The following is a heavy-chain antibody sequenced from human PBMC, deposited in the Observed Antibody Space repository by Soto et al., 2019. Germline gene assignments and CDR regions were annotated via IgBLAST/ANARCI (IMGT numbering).Heavy chain of an antibody. Sequence: EVQLVGSGGGLVKPGGSLRLSCAASGFTFSSYSTDWVRQAPGKGLEWVSSISTSGAYIYYADSVKGRFTISRANAKNSLFLLMDSLCVEDTAVYYCAREGGPGFGELLVWGQGALVTVSS. D-gene: IGHD3-10*01. CDR2: ISTSGAYI. CDR1: GFTFSSYS. CDR3: AREGGPGFGELLV. J-gene: IGHJ4*02. V-gene: IGHV3-21*02.